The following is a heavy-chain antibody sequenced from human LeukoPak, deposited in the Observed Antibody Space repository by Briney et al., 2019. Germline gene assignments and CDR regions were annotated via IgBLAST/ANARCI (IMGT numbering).Heavy chain of an antibody. CDR2: VYSGGSS. CDR3: ATVPTGYYYMDV. Sequence: GGSLRLSCAASGFPFSATAMNWVRQAPGKGLEWVSIVYSGGSSYYADSVKGRFTISRDFSRNTLYLQMNSLRAEDTAVYYCATVPTGYYYMDVWGKGTTVTVSS. CDR1: GFPFSATA. V-gene: IGHV3-53*01. J-gene: IGHJ6*03. D-gene: IGHD1-1*01.